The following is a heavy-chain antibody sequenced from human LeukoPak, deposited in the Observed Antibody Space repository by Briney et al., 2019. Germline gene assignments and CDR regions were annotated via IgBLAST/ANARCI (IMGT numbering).Heavy chain of an antibody. CDR3: ATGHRYGYDY. CDR2: IKNVGSVT. J-gene: IGHJ4*02. V-gene: IGHV3-74*01. D-gene: IGHD5-18*01. Sequence: GGSLRLSCAASGLTFTDYWMHWVRQAPGKGLEWVSLIKNVGSVTSYADSVKGRFTISRDDAKNTLDLQMNSLKVDDTAVYYCATGHRYGYDYWGQGTLVTVSS. CDR1: GLTFTDYW.